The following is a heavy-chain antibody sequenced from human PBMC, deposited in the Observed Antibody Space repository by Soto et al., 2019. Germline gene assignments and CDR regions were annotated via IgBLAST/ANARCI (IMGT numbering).Heavy chain of an antibody. Sequence: GESLKISCKGSGYSFTSYWIGWVRQMPGKGLEWMGIIYPGDSDTRYSPSFQGQVTISADESISTAYLQWSSLKASDTAMYYCARHRWEFVSWSGPQYYYYYMDVWGKGTTVTVSS. V-gene: IGHV5-51*01. D-gene: IGHD3-3*01. CDR1: GYSFTSYW. CDR3: ARHRWEFVSWSGPQYYYYYMDV. J-gene: IGHJ6*03. CDR2: IYPGDSDT.